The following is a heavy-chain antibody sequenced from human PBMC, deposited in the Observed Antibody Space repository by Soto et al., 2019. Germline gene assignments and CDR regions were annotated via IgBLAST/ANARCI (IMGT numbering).Heavy chain of an antibody. D-gene: IGHD3-3*01. CDR2: IIPIFGTA. CDR1: GGTFSSYA. V-gene: IGHV1-69*06. Sequence: SVKVSCKASGGTFSSYAISWVLQAPGQGLEWMGGIIPIFGTANYAQKFQGRVTINADKSTSTAYMELSSLRSEDTAVYYCARDSVGDFWSGYYTGHNYYYGMDVWGQGTTVTVSS. J-gene: IGHJ6*02. CDR3: ARDSVGDFWSGYYTGHNYYYGMDV.